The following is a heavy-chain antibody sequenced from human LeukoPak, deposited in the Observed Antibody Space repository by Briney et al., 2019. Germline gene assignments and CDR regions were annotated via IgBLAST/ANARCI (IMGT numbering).Heavy chain of an antibody. Sequence: GGSLRLSCAASGFTFSSYSMNWVRQAPGKGLEWVSSISSSSSYIYYADSVKGRFTISRDNAKNSLYLQMNSLRVEDTAIYYCATTPPLWFGELLPLNWYFDLWGRGTLVTVSS. D-gene: IGHD3-10*01. CDR1: GFTFSSYS. CDR2: ISSSSSYI. CDR3: ATTPPLWFGELLPLNWYFDL. V-gene: IGHV3-21*01. J-gene: IGHJ2*01.